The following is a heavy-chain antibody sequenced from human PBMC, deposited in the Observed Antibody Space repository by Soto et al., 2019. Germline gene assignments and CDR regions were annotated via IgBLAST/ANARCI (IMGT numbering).Heavy chain of an antibody. CDR1: GFTFSSYA. CDR2: ISGSGGST. CDR3: AKDRGAVRYFDWLDYFDY. V-gene: IGHV3-23*01. J-gene: IGHJ4*02. D-gene: IGHD3-9*01. Sequence: VQLLESGGGLVQPGGSLRLSCAASGFTFSSYAMSWVRQAPGKGLEWVSAISGSGGSTYYADSVKGRFTISRDNSKNTLYLQMNSLRAEDTAVYYCAKDRGAVRYFDWLDYFDYWGQGTLVTVSS.